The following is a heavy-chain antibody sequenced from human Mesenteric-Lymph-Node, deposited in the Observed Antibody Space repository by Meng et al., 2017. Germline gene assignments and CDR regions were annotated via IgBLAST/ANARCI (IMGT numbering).Heavy chain of an antibody. CDR1: GGSFSGYY. CDR2: INHSGST. D-gene: IGHD4-17*01. V-gene: IGHV4-34*01. J-gene: IGHJ4*02. Sequence: VELQESGPGLVRPSETLSMTCAVYGGSFSGYYWSWIRQPPGKGLEWIGEINHSGSTNYNPSLKSRVTISVDTSKNQFSLKLSSVTAADTAVYYCARGRGYGDYGSLYWGQGTLVTVSS. CDR3: ARGRGYGDYGSLY.